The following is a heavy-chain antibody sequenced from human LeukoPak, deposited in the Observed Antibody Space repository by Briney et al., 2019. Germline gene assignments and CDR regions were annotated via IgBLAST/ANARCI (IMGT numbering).Heavy chain of an antibody. D-gene: IGHD4-17*01. CDR1: GFTFSSYS. Sequence: GGSLRLSCAASGFTFSSYSMNWVRQAPGKGLEWVSSISSSGSYIYYADSVKGRFTISRDNAKNSLYLQMNSLRAEDTAVYYCASLIKYYGSKAFDIWGQGTMVTVSS. CDR2: ISSSGSYI. J-gene: IGHJ3*02. V-gene: IGHV3-21*01. CDR3: ASLIKYYGSKAFDI.